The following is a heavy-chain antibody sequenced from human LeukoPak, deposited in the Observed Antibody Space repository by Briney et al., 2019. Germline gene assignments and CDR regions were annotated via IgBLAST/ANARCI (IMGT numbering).Heavy chain of an antibody. Sequence: GGSLTLSCAASGFTFSNAWMSWVRQAPGKGLEWVGHIKSKTDGGTTDYATPVKGRFAISRDDSKTTLSLQMNSLKTEDTAVYYCTTLGYNNGWAFDFWGQGTLVTVSS. V-gene: IGHV3-15*01. CDR1: GFTFSNAW. CDR3: TTLGYNNGWAFDF. CDR2: IKSKTDGGTT. J-gene: IGHJ4*02. D-gene: IGHD6-19*01.